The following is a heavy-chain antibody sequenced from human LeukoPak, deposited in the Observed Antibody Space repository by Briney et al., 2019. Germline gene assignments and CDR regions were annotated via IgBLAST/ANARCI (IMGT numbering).Heavy chain of an antibody. J-gene: IGHJ4*02. CDR1: GGSISSYY. Sequence: PSETLSLTCTVSGGSISSYYWSWIRQPAGKGLEWIGRIYTSGSTNYNPSLKSRVTISVDTSKNQFSLKLSSVTAADTAVYYCARRVRDYDILTGYYSYYFDYWGQGTLVTVSS. CDR3: ARRVRDYDILTGYYSYYFDY. D-gene: IGHD3-9*01. V-gene: IGHV4-4*07. CDR2: IYTSGST.